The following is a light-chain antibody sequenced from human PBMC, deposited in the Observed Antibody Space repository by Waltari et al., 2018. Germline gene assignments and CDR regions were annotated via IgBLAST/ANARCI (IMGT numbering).Light chain of an antibody. CDR2: KAN. V-gene: IGLV8-61*01. CDR3: SLYMGSGVWV. Sequence: QTVVTQEPSLSVSPGGTVTLTCALSSGSVSTTSYATWYRQTPGQAPRTLLYKANTRSSGVPYRFSGSILGNKVALTITGAQAEDESDYYCSLYMGSGVWVFGGGTKLTAL. J-gene: IGLJ3*02. CDR1: SGSVSTTSY.